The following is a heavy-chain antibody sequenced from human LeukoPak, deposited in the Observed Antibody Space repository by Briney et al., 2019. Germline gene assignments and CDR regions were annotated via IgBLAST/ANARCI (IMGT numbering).Heavy chain of an antibody. CDR1: GGSISSYY. CDR2: IYYSGST. Sequence: SETLSLTCTVSGGSISSYYWSWIRQPPGMGLEWIGYIYYSGSTNYNPSLKSRVTISVDTSKNQFSLKLSSVTAADTAVYYCARMDYGGNFDYWGQGTLVTVSS. CDR3: ARMDYGGNFDY. D-gene: IGHD4/OR15-4a*01. J-gene: IGHJ4*02. V-gene: IGHV4-59*08.